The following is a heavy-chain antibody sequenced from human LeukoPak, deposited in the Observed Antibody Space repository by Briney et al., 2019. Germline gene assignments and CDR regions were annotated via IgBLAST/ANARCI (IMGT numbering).Heavy chain of an antibody. V-gene: IGHV4-34*01. Sequence: SETLSLTCAVYGGSFSGYYWSWIRQPPGKGLEWIGEINHSGSTNYNPSLKSRVTISVDTSKNQFSLKLSSVTAADTAVYYCARGTIYSYGYSYSYYYYYMDVWGKGTTVTISS. J-gene: IGHJ6*03. D-gene: IGHD5-18*01. CDR1: GGSFSGYY. CDR3: ARGTIYSYGYSYSYYYYYMDV. CDR2: INHSGST.